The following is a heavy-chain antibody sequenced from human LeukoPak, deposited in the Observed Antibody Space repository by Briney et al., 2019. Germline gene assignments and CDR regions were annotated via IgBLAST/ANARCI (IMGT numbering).Heavy chain of an antibody. V-gene: IGHV7-4-1*02. J-gene: IGHJ4*02. CDR2: IHPSTGNP. CDR3: ARAFQSLGGLSLPDY. D-gene: IGHD3-16*02. Sequence: ASVKVSCKASGYSFTNYAINWVRQAPGQGFEWMGWIHPSTGNPTYAQGFTGRFVFSLDTSVSTTYLQISSLKAEDTAVYFCARAFQSLGGLSLPDYWGQGTLLTVSS. CDR1: GYSFTNYA.